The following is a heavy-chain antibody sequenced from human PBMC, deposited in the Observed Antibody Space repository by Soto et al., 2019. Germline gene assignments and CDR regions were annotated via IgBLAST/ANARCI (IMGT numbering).Heavy chain of an antibody. CDR2: IYHSGST. CDR3: ARAGDSSGPVALGY. V-gene: IGHV4-30-2*01. CDR1: GGSISSGGSS. D-gene: IGHD6-19*01. J-gene: IGHJ4*02. Sequence: QLQLQESGSGLVKPSQTLSLTCAVSGGSISSGGSSWSWIRQPPGKGLEWIGYIYHSGSTSYNPSLKSRGTISVDRSKNQFSLKLSSVTAADTAVYYCARAGDSSGPVALGYWGQGTLVTVSS.